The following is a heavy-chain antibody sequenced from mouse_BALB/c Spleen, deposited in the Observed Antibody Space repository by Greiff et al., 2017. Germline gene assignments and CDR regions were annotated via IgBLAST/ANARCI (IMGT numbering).Heavy chain of an antibody. CDR2: IDPANGNT. CDR1: GFNIKDTY. CDR3: ARGYGSSWGFAD. J-gene: IGHJ3*01. D-gene: IGHD1-1*01. Sequence: EVQLVESGAELVKPGASVKLSCTASGFNIKDTYMHWVKQRPEQGLEWIGRIDPANGNTKYDPKFQGKATTTADTCSNTAYLQRSSLTSEDTHVYYCARGYGSSWGFADWGQGTLVTVSA. V-gene: IGHV14-3*02.